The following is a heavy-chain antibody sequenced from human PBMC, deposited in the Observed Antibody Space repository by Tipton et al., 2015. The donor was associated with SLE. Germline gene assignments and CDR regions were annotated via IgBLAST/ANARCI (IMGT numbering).Heavy chain of an antibody. CDR3: ARRKMSDFWNSYLGAFDI. V-gene: IGHV3-9*01. D-gene: IGHD3-3*01. J-gene: IGHJ4*02. CDR1: GFSFVDYS. Sequence: SLRLFCAASGFSFVDYSMHWVRQVPGKGLEWVSGVSWNSGTIGYADFVKGRFTMSSDNAKNSLYLQMNSLRADDTAVYHCARRKMSDFWNSYLGAFDIWGQGTLVSVSS. CDR2: VSWNSGTI.